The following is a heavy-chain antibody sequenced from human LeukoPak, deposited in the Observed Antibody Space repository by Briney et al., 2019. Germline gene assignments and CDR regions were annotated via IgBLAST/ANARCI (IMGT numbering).Heavy chain of an antibody. V-gene: IGHV3-7*01. CDR1: GFTLSTYW. CDR3: ARLGNWGGNAFDI. D-gene: IGHD3-10*01. Sequence: PGGSLRLSCVASGFTLSTYWMGWVRQAPGKGLEWVANIKQDGSEKYYVDSVKGRFTISRDSAKTSLYLQVNSLRAEDTAVYYCARLGNWGGNAFDIWGQGTMVTVSS. J-gene: IGHJ3*02. CDR2: IKQDGSEK.